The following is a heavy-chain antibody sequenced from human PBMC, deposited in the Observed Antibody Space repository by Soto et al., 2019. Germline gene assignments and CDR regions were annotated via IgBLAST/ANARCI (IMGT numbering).Heavy chain of an antibody. V-gene: IGHV4-34*01. CDR1: GGSLSGYY. D-gene: IGHD5-12*01. CDR2: IKDGGYT. Sequence: QVQLQQWGAGLLKPSETLSLNCAVNGGSLSGYYWSWIRQPPGKGLEWIGEIKDGGYTNYSPSLKRRATISSDPSNNQFSLRLNSVTAADTGLYYCARGQEGVVATHWDQGALVTVSS. J-gene: IGHJ4*02. CDR3: ARGQEGVVATH.